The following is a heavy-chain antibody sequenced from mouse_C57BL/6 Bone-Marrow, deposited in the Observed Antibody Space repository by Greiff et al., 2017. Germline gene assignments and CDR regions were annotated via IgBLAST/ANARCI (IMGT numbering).Heavy chain of an antibody. CDR3: ARCITTVVATGDYAMDY. D-gene: IGHD1-1*01. CDR1: GFTFTDYY. V-gene: IGHV7-3*01. Sequence: EVKLVESGGGLVQPGGSLSLSCAASGFTFTDYYMSWVRQPPGKALEWLGFIRHKANGYTTEYSASVKGRFTISRDNSQSILYLQMNALRAEDSATYYCARCITTVVATGDYAMDYWGQGTSVTVSS. CDR2: IRHKANGYTT. J-gene: IGHJ4*01.